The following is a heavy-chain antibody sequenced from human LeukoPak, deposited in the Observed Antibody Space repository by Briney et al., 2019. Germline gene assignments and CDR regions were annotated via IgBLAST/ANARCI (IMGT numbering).Heavy chain of an antibody. CDR2: ISDDGSGT. J-gene: IGHJ4*02. CDR1: GFTFSDYA. CDR3: ARWSGGNYPQFEY. D-gene: IGHD1-26*01. Sequence: GGSLRLSCAASGFTFSDYAMSWVRQAPGQGLEWVSTISDDGSGTYYADSVKGRFAISRDFSKNTLYLQMNSLRAEDTAVYYCARWSGGNYPQFEYWGQGTLVTVSS. V-gene: IGHV3-23*01.